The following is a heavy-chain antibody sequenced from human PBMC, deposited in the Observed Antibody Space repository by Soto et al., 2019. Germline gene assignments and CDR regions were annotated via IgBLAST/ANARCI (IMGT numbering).Heavy chain of an antibody. V-gene: IGHV3-74*01. J-gene: IGHJ4*02. CDR1: GFTFSTFW. Sequence: EVQLVESGGGLVQPGGSLRLSCEASGFTFSTFWMHWVRQAPGKGLVWVSRINSDGSSTNYADSVKGRVTISRDNAKNTLYLQLNSRRPEDTAVYYCARDFEYWGQGTLVTLSS. CDR2: INSDGSST. CDR3: ARDFEY.